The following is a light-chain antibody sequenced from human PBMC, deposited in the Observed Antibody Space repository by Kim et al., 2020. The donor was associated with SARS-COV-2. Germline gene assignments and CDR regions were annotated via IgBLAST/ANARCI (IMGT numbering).Light chain of an antibody. J-gene: IGKJ2*01. CDR2: DTS. V-gene: IGKV3-11*01. CDR1: QNVGTL. CDR3: QERYQWPMYT. Sequence: EIVLTQSPATLSLSPGERATLSCRASQNVGTLLAWYQQKPGQPPRLLIDDTSKRATGLPGRFSASGSGTDFTLTINRIEPEDFAIYYCQERYQWPMYTFGQGTKLEI.